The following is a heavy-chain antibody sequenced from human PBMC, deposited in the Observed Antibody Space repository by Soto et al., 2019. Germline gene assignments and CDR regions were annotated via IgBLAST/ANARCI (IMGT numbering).Heavy chain of an antibody. D-gene: IGHD3-22*01. CDR3: ARDQGYYDSSGYYGDNWFDP. CDR1: GGSISSGGYS. Sequence: PSETLSLTCAVSGGSISSGGYSWSWIRQPPGKGLEWIGYIYHSGSTYYNPSLKSRVTISVDRSKNQFSLKLSSVTAADTAVYYCARDQGYYDSSGYYGDNWFDPWGQGTLVTVS. CDR2: IYHSGST. V-gene: IGHV4-30-2*01. J-gene: IGHJ5*02.